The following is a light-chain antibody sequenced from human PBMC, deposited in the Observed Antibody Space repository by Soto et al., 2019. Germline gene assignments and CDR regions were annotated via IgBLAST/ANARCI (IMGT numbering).Light chain of an antibody. J-gene: IGKJ1*01. CDR3: QQTFSTPPWT. Sequence: DIQMTQSPSSLSASVGDRVTITCRASQNIRGYLNWYQQKPEKAPELLIYGTSTLQSGVPSRFSGSASGTDFTLTIRSLQPEDFATYFCQQTFSTPPWTFGQGTRVDIQ. V-gene: IGKV1-39*01. CDR1: QNIRGY. CDR2: GTS.